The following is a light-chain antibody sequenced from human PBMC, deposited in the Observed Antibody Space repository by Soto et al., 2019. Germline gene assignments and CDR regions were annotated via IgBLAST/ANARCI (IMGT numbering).Light chain of an antibody. CDR1: SGHSTNA. J-gene: IGLJ2*01. Sequence: QSVLTQSPSASASLGASVKITCTLSSGHSTNAIAWHQQQPEKGPRYLMKLNSDGSHRKGDGIPDRFSGSSSGAERYLTISSLQSEDEADYYCQTWGTGVVFGGGTKLTVL. V-gene: IGLV4-69*01. CDR3: QTWGTGVV. CDR2: LNSDGSH.